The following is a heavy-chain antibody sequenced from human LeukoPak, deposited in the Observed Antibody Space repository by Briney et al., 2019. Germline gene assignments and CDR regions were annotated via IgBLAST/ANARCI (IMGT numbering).Heavy chain of an antibody. CDR1: GFTVSSNY. J-gene: IGHJ4*02. CDR2: ISGSGGST. CDR3: AKDASRRYPAYYFDY. V-gene: IGHV3-23*01. D-gene: IGHD1-26*01. Sequence: GGSLRLSCAASGFTVSSNYMSWVRQAPGKGLEWVSGISGSGGSTYYADSVKGRFTISRDNSKNTLYLQMNSLRAEDTAVYYCAKDASRRYPAYYFDYWGQGTLVTVSS.